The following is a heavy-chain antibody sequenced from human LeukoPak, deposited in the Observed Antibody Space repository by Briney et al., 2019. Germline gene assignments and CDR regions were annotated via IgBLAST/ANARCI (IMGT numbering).Heavy chain of an antibody. V-gene: IGHV3-23*01. Sequence: GGSLRLSCTASGFTFSSYAMSWVRQAPGKGLEWVSAISGSGGSTYYADSVKGRFTISRDNSKNTLYLQMNSLRADDTAVYYCARERRAAWTHAFDIWGQGTLVTVSS. CDR2: ISGSGGST. CDR1: GFTFSSYA. D-gene: IGHD3/OR15-3a*01. CDR3: ARERRAAWTHAFDI. J-gene: IGHJ3*02.